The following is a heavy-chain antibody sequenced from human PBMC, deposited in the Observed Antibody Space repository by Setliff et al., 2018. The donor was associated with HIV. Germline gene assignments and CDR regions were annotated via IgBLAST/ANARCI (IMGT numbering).Heavy chain of an antibody. V-gene: IGHV4-34*01. CDR1: GGSFSGNY. J-gene: IGHJ4*02. D-gene: IGHD2-15*01. CDR3: AATYCRGGGRDCPQMYDY. Sequence: PSETLSLTCAIYGGSFSGNYWSWIRQPPGKGLEWVGEINYSGTTNHNPFLKSRVTISVDTSKNQFSLKLNSVTAADSAIYYCAATYCRGGGRDCPQMYDYWGQGSLVTVSS. CDR2: INYSGTT.